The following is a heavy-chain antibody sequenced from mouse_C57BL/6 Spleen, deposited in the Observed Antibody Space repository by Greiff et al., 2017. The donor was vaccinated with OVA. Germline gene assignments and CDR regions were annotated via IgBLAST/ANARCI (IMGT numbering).Heavy chain of an antibody. CDR3: SRYGTGTSWFAY. Sequence: EVKLVESGGGLVQPGGSLSLSCAASGFTFTDYYMSWVRQPPGKALEWLGFIRNKANGYTTEYSASVKGRFTISRDNSQSILYLQMNARRTEESATYYWSRYGTGTSWFAYWGQGTLVTVSA. J-gene: IGHJ3*01. D-gene: IGHD4-1*01. CDR2: IRNKANGYTT. CDR1: GFTFTDYY. V-gene: IGHV7-3*01.